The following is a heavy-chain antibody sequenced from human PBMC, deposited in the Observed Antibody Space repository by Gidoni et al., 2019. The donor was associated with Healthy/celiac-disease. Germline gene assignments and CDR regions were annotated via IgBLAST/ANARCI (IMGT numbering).Heavy chain of an antibody. CDR2: INHSGST. D-gene: IGHD3-16*01. Sequence: QVQLQQWGAGLLMPSETLSLTCAVYGGSFSGYYWSWIRQPPGKGLEWIGEINHSGSTNYNPSLKSRVTISVDTSKNQFSLKLSSVTAADTAVYYCARGQGGRLGEHYGMDVWGQGTTVTVSS. CDR3: ARGQGGRLGEHYGMDV. CDR1: GGSFSGYY. J-gene: IGHJ6*02. V-gene: IGHV4-34*01.